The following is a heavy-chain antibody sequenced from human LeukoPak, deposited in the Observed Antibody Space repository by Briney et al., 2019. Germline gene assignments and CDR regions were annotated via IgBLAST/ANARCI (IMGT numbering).Heavy chain of an antibody. V-gene: IGHV3-21*01. Sequence: GGSLRLSCVASGFTFSGYSMNWVRQAPGKGLEWVSLITTTSSYIYYADSVKGRFTISRDIAKNSLYLQMNSLRAEDTAVYYCARVLTGYSYYYYYYMDVWGKGTTVTVSS. CDR2: ITTTSSYI. CDR3: ARVLTGYSYYYYYYMDV. J-gene: IGHJ6*03. CDR1: GFTFSGYS. D-gene: IGHD3-9*01.